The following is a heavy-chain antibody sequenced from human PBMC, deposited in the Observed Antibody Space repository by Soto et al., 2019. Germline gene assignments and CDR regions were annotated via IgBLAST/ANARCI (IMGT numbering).Heavy chain of an antibody. CDR1: GGSITGGGYS. Sequence: QLQLQESGSGLVKPSQTLSLTCAVSGGSITGGGYSWSWIRQPPGKGLEWIGYIYHSVSPYYNPSLFRRVTISVDRSNNQCSLELRFLTAAETAVYYCAREAPGGGQIDNWGQGTLVTVSS. J-gene: IGHJ4*02. CDR2: IYHSVSP. V-gene: IGHV4-30-2*01. D-gene: IGHD3-16*01. CDR3: AREAPGGGQIDN.